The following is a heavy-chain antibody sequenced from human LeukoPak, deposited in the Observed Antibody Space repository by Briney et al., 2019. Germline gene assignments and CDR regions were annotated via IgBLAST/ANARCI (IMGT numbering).Heavy chain of an antibody. D-gene: IGHD5-18*01. CDR1: GGSISSYY. CDR2: IYTSGST. CDR3: ARSGYSYGSDY. Sequence: SETLSLTCTVSGGSISSYYWSWTRQPAGKGLEWIGRIYTSGSTNYNPSLKSRVTMSVDTSKNQFSPKLSSVTAADTAVYYCARSGYSYGSDYWGQGTLVTVSS. V-gene: IGHV4-4*07. J-gene: IGHJ4*02.